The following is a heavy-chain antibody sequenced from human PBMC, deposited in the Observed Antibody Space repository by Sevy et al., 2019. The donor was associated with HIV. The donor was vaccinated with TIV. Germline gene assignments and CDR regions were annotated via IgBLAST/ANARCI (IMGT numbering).Heavy chain of an antibody. Sequence: GGSLRLSCAASGFTFSNAWMNWVRQAPGKGLEWVGRIKSKTAGGTTDYAVPVKGRFTISRDDSKNTVFLQMNSLKTEDTAMYYCTTSTPRGTGDRYQHWGQGTLVTVSS. V-gene: IGHV3-15*07. CDR3: TTSTPRGTGDRYQH. CDR2: IKSKTAGGTT. J-gene: IGHJ1*01. CDR1: GFTFSNAW. D-gene: IGHD1-1*01.